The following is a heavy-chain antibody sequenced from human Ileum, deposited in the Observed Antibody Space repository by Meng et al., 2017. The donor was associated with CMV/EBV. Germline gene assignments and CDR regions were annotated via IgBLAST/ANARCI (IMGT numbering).Heavy chain of an antibody. J-gene: IGHJ5*02. Sequence: GESLKISCAASGFTFSSYAMSWVRQAPGKGLECVATITGSAASSYYADSVKGRFTISRDNSKNTLYLQMDSLSAEDMAIYYCAKDRICFGSTCYTGGKLDTWGQGTLVTVSS. V-gene: IGHV3-23*01. CDR3: AKDRICFGSTCYTGGKLDT. CDR1: GFTFSSYA. D-gene: IGHD2-2*02. CDR2: ITGSAASS.